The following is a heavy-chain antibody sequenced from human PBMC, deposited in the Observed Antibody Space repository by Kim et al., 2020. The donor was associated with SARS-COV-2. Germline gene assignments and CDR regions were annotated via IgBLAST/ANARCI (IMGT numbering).Heavy chain of an antibody. Sequence: SETLSLTCTVSSGSISGSYWSWLRQPPGKGLEWIGCIHYSGNTVYNPSLQSRVAMSVDTSRNQLSLKLTSVTAADTAVYYCARGQFLQIDVLNDWGRGTMVAVSS. D-gene: IGHD3-10*02. J-gene: IGHJ3*01. CDR3: ARGQFLQIDVLND. CDR2: IHYSGNT. CDR1: SGSISGSY. V-gene: IGHV4-59*13.